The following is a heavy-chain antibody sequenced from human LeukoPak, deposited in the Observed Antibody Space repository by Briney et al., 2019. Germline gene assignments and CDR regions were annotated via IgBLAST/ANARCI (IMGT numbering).Heavy chain of an antibody. D-gene: IGHD3-16*01. CDR2: ISPDGSDN. CDR1: GFTFSSYG. V-gene: IGHV3-30*18. Sequence: GGSLRLSCVASGFTFSSYGMHWVRQAPGKGLEWVALISPDGSDNYYADSVKGRFTISRNNSKNTLYLQMKSLRVEDTAMYYCAKDYGGVMNFWGQGTLVTVSS. J-gene: IGHJ4*02. CDR3: AKDYGGVMNF.